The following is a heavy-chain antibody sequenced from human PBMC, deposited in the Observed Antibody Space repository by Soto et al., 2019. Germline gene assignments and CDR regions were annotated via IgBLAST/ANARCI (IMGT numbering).Heavy chain of an antibody. Sequence: QVQLQESGPGLLKPSGTLSLTCSVSGGSVSSDAYYWRWIRQPPGKTLEWIGFILSGGGTSTNPSLRSRLSISVDTSRNQFSLRLTSVTASATGVYFCAKGFSSGWYVDYWGRGTLVTVSS. D-gene: IGHD6-19*01. V-gene: IGHV4-61*08. CDR1: GGSVSSDAYY. J-gene: IGHJ4*02. CDR3: AKGFSSGWYVDY. CDR2: ILSGGGT.